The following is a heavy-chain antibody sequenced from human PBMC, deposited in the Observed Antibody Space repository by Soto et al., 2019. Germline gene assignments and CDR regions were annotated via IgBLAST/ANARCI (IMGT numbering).Heavy chain of an antibody. CDR3: AARPGSSTSREDIYYYYYGMDV. CDR2: IIPISDTT. CDR1: GGTFSSYA. V-gene: IGHV1-69*01. J-gene: IGHJ6*02. D-gene: IGHD2-2*01. Sequence: QVQLVQSGAEVKKPGSSVKVSCKASGGTFSSYAISWVRQAPGQGLEWMGGIIPISDTTNYAQKFQGRVTITADDSTSTAYMVESSMRSYETAVYYCAARPGSSTSREDIYYYYYGMDVWGQGTTVTVSS.